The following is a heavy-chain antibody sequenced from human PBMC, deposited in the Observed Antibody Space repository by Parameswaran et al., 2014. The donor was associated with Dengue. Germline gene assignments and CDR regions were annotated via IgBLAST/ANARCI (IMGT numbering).Heavy chain of an antibody. J-gene: IGHJ4*02. CDR3: ARMLGGRGAWYGKFDY. V-gene: IGHV2-70*01. D-gene: IGHD6-19*01. CDR2: IDWDDDK. Sequence: WIRQPPGKALEWLALIDWDDDKYYSTSLKTRLTISKDTSKNQVVLTMTNMDPVDTATYYCARMLGGRGAWYGKFDYWGQGTLVTVSS.